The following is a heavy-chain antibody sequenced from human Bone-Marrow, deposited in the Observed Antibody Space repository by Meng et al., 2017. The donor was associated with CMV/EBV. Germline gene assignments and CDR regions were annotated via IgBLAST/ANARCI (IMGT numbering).Heavy chain of an antibody. CDR2: INSDGSST. J-gene: IGHJ6*02. CDR1: GFTFDDYG. Sequence: GESLKISCAASGFTFDDYGMSWVRQAPGKGLVWVSRINSDGSSTSYADSVKGRFTISRDNAKNTLYLQMNSLRAEDTAVYYCARGEHCSSTSCYPHYYGMDVWGQGTTVTVSS. CDR3: ARGEHCSSTSCYPHYYGMDV. V-gene: IGHV3-74*01. D-gene: IGHD2-2*01.